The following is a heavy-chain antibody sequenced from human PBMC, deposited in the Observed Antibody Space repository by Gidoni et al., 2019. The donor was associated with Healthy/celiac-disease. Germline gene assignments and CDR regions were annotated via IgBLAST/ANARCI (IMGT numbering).Heavy chain of an antibody. Sequence: QVQLVESGGGVVQPERSLRLSCAASGFTFSTYGMHWVRQAPGKGLEWVAVIWFDGSNKYYADSVKGRFTISRDNSKNTLYLQMNSLRAEDTAVYYCARGRGYNYGDYYFDYWGQGTLVTVSS. V-gene: IGHV3-33*01. CDR3: ARGRGYNYGDYYFDY. CDR1: GFTFSTYG. CDR2: IWFDGSNK. D-gene: IGHD5-18*01. J-gene: IGHJ4*02.